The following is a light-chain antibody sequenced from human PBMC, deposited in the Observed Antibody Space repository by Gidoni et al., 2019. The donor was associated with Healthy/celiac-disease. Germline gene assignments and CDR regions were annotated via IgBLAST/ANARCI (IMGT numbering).Light chain of an antibody. J-gene: IGKJ4*01. CDR1: QSVSSSY. V-gene: IGKV3-20*01. CDR2: GAS. CDR3: QQYGSSPFT. Sequence: EIVLTQSPGTLSLSPGERATLSCRASQSVSSSYLAWYQQKPGQAPRLLIYGASSRATGLPDRFSGSGSGTDFTLTISRLEPEDLAVYYCQQYGSSPFTFXGXTRVEIK.